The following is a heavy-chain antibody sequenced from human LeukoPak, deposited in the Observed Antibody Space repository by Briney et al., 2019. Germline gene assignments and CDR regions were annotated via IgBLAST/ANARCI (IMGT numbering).Heavy chain of an antibody. V-gene: IGHV3-43*02. Sequence: GGSVRLSCAASGFTFDDYAMHWVRQAPGKGLEWVSLISGDGGSTYYADSVKGRFTISRDNSKNSLYLQMNSLRTEDTALYYCAKGIKYSSSSDAFDIWGQGTMVTVPS. CDR3: AKGIKYSSSSDAFDI. CDR1: GFTFDDYA. D-gene: IGHD6-6*01. CDR2: ISGDGGST. J-gene: IGHJ3*02.